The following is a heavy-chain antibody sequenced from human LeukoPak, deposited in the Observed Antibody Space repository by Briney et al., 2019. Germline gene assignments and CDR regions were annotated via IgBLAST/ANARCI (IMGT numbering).Heavy chain of an antibody. D-gene: IGHD3-22*01. CDR1: GYTFTGYY. Sequence: ASVKVSCKASGYTFTGYYMHWVRQAPGQGLGWMGWINPNSGGTNYAQKFQGRVTMTRDTSISTAYMELSRLRSDDTAVYYCARVGSYYDSSGYYLDYWGQGTLVTVSS. CDR3: ARVGSYYDSSGYYLDY. V-gene: IGHV1-2*02. J-gene: IGHJ4*02. CDR2: INPNSGGT.